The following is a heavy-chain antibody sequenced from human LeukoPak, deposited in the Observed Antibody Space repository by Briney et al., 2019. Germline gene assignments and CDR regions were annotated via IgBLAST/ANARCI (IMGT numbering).Heavy chain of an antibody. J-gene: IGHJ5*02. CDR2: IYTSGST. CDR3: ARAYDYVWGSYRVNWFDP. Sequence: PSQTLSLTCTLSGASISSYYCSWIQQPARKGREWIGRIYTSGSTNYNPSLKSLVTMSVDTSKNQFSLKLSSVIAADTAVYYCARAYDYVWGSYRVNWFDPWGQGTLVTVSS. D-gene: IGHD3-16*02. CDR1: GASISSYY. V-gene: IGHV4-4*07.